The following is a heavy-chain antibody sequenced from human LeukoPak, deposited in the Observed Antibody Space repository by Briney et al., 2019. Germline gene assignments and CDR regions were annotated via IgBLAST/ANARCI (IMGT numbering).Heavy chain of an antibody. Sequence: ASVKVSCKASGYTFTGYYMHWVRQAPGQGLEWMGWINPNSGGTNYAQKFQGRVTMTRDTSISTAYMELSRLRSDDTAVYYCARASGMATITFFDCWGQGTLVTVSS. J-gene: IGHJ4*02. D-gene: IGHD5-24*01. CDR1: GYTFTGYY. CDR3: ARASGMATITFFDC. CDR2: INPNSGGT. V-gene: IGHV1-2*02.